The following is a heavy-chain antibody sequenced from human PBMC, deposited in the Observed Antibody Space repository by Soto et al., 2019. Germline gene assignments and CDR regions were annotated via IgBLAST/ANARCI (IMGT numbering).Heavy chain of an antibody. CDR3: AGAVNAYDSRGYRTSYFDY. D-gene: IGHD3-22*01. CDR2: IESSGST. CDR1: GASISSGVYY. Sequence: SETLSLTCTVSGASISSGVYYWTWIRQHPGKGLEWIGYIESSGSTFFNPSLKSRVAISVDPSKSHFSLNLNSVTAADTAIYYCAGAVNAYDSRGYRTSYFDYWGHGTLVTVSS. V-gene: IGHV4-31*03. J-gene: IGHJ4*01.